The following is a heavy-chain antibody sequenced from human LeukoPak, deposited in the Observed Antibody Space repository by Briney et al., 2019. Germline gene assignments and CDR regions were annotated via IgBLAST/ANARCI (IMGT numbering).Heavy chain of an antibody. V-gene: IGHV4-4*02. CDR3: ASSYSSSWSVDY. D-gene: IGHD6-13*01. Sequence: PSETLSLTCAVSGGSISSSNWWSWVRQPPGKGLEWIGEIYHSGSTNYNPSLKSRVTISVDKSKNQFSLKLSSVTAADTAVYYCASSYSSSWSVDYWGQGTLVTVSS. CDR2: IYHSGST. J-gene: IGHJ4*02. CDR1: GGSISSSNW.